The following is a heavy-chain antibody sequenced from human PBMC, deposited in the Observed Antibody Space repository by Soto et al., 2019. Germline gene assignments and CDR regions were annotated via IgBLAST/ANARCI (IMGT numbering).Heavy chain of an antibody. D-gene: IGHD2-21*02. J-gene: IGHJ3*02. CDR2: ISSSGSTI. CDR3: ARDFAYCGGDCYPPLGAFDI. CDR1: GFTFSDYY. V-gene: IGHV3-11*01. Sequence: GGSLRLSCAASGFTFSDYYMSWIRQAPGKGLEWVSYISSSGSTIYYADSVKGRFTISRDNAKNSLYLQMNSLRAEDTAVYYCARDFAYCGGDCYPPLGAFDIWGQGTMVTVSS.